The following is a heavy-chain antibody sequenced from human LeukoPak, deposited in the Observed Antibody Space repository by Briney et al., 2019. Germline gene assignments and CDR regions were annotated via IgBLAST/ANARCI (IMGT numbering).Heavy chain of an antibody. Sequence: SETLSLTCTVSGYSISSGYYWGWIRPPPGKGLEWIGSIYYSGSTYYNPTLKSRVTISVDTSKNQFSLKLSSVTAADTAVYYCARDPLSDYPTDYWGQGTLVTVPS. CDR3: ARDPLSDYPTDY. CDR1: GYSISSGYY. J-gene: IGHJ4*02. V-gene: IGHV4-38-2*02. CDR2: IYYSGST. D-gene: IGHD3-16*01.